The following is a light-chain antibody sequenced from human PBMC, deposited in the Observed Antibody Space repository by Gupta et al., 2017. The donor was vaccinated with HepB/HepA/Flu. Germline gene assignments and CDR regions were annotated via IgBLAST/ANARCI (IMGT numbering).Light chain of an antibody. CDR3: SSYTSSSTLVV. V-gene: IGLV2-14*03. J-gene: IGLJ1*01. CDR2: DVS. Sequence: QSALTQPASVSGSPGQSITISCTGTSSDVGGYNYVSWYQQHPGKAPKLMIYDVSNRPSGVSNRFSGSKSGNTASLTISGLQAEDEADYDCSSYTSSSTLVVFGTGTNVTVL. CDR1: SSDVGGYNY.